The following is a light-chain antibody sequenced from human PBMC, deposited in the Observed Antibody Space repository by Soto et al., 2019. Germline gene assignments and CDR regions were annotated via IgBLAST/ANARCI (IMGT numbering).Light chain of an antibody. CDR1: QGISDS. Sequence: DIQLTQSPSFLSASVGDRVTITCRARQGISDSLAWYQQKPGKAPNLLIYDASTLQSGVPSRFSGSTSGTEFTLTISSLQPEDFATYYCQQFNVYPLTFGGGTKVGIK. CDR2: DAS. CDR3: QQFNVYPLT. V-gene: IGKV1-9*01. J-gene: IGKJ4*01.